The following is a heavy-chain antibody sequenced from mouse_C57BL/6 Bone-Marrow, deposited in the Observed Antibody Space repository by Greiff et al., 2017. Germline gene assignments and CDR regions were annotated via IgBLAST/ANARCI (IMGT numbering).Heavy chain of an antibody. CDR3: AKHIYYYGSSYGYAMDY. V-gene: IGHV2-9*01. D-gene: IGHD1-1*01. CDR2: IWGGGST. Sequence: VMLVESGPGLVAPSQSLSITCTVSGFSLTSYGVDWVRQPPGKGLEWLGVIWGGGSTNYNSALMSRLSISKVNSNSHVFFKMNSLQTDDTSMYYLAKHIYYYGSSYGYAMDYWGQGTSVTVSS. CDR1: GFSLTSYG. J-gene: IGHJ4*01.